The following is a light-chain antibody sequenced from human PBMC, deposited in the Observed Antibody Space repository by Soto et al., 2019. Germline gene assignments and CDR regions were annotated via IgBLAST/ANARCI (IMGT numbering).Light chain of an antibody. CDR1: QSISSW. V-gene: IGKV1-5*01. CDR3: QQYKSYLWT. Sequence: DIPMTQSPSTLSASVGDRVTITCRASQSISSWLAWYQQKPGKAPKLLIYDASSLESGVPSRFSGSGSGTEFTLNISSLQPDDFATYYCQQYKSYLWTFGQGTKVEI. J-gene: IGKJ1*01. CDR2: DAS.